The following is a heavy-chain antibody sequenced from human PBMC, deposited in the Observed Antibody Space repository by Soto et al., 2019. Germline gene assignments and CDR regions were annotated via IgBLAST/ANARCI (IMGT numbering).Heavy chain of an antibody. J-gene: IGHJ4*02. Sequence: QVHLVQSGAEVKKPGSSVKVSCKTSGGSFSKYSISWLRQAPGQGLEWMGGIIPISVTTHYAQRFQGRVTITADDLTKTSYMEVSSLKFEDTAVYYCAASRWIQLWTADFWGQGTRVTVSS. V-gene: IGHV1-69*01. D-gene: IGHD5-18*01. CDR2: IIPISVTT. CDR3: AASRWIQLWTADF. CDR1: GGSFSKYS.